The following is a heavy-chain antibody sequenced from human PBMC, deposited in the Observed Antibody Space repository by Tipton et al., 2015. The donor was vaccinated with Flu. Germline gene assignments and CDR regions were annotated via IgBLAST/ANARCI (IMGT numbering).Heavy chain of an antibody. J-gene: IGHJ4*02. CDR1: SGSIRNTNYF. V-gene: IGHV4-39*01. Sequence: TLSLTCTVSSGSIRNTNYFCAWIRQPPGKGLELIGSIYPSGTTYYNPSLKSRVTISVDTSKSQFSLMLRSVTAADTAVYYCARLSYYDVDLKNFYFDYWGQGALVTVSS. CDR2: IYPSGTT. D-gene: IGHD3-10*02. CDR3: ARLSYYDVDLKNFYFDY.